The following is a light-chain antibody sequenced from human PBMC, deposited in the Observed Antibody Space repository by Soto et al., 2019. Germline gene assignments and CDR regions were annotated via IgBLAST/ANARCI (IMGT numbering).Light chain of an antibody. CDR1: QSVSNTY. CDR3: QQHGSSPWM. V-gene: IGKV3-20*01. J-gene: IGKJ1*01. CDR2: GAS. Sequence: EVVLTQSPGTLSLSPGERATLSCRASQSVSNTYVAWYQHIPGQTPRLLIYGASNRATGIPDRFSGSGSGTDFTLTISRLEPEDFAVYYCQQHGSSPWMFGQGTKV.